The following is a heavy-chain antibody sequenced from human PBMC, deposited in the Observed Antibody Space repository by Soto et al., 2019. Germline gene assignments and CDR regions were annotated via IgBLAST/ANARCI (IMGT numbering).Heavy chain of an antibody. D-gene: IGHD5-12*01. CDR2: INAYNGNT. J-gene: IGHJ4*02. CDR3: ARVDIVATVPGDY. CDR1: SYIFTSYG. V-gene: IGHV1-18*01. Sequence: QSQLVQSGPEVKKPGASVKASCKASSYIFTSYGISWVRQAAGQGLEWMGWINAYNGNTNYVEKLQGRVTMTTDSSTSTDYMELRTLGSDDTAVYYCARVDIVATVPGDYWGKGTLVNVSS.